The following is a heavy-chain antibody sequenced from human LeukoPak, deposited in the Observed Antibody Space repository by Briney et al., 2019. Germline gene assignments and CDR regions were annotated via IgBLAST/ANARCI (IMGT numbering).Heavy chain of an antibody. V-gene: IGHV1-69*13. D-gene: IGHD6-13*01. CDR1: GGTFSSYA. J-gene: IGHJ3*02. CDR3: ARDNRRGIAAAGRGLDAFDI. Sequence: AASVKVSCKASGGTFSSYAISWVRQAPGQGLEWMGGIIPIFGTANYAQKFQGRVTITADESTSTAYMELSSLRSEDTAVYYCARDNRRGIAAAGRGLDAFDIWGQGTMVTVSS. CDR2: IIPIFGTA.